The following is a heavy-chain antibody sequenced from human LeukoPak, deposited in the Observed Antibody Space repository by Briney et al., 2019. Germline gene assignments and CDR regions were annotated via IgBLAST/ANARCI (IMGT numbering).Heavy chain of an antibody. Sequence: SQTLSLTCTVSGGSISSGSYYWSWIRQPAGKGLEWIGRIYTSGSTNYNPSLKSRVTISVDTSKNQFSLKLSSVTAADTAVYYCARDECSGGSCYSVIQHWGQGTLVTVSS. J-gene: IGHJ1*01. CDR3: ARDECSGGSCYSVIQH. CDR2: IYTSGST. D-gene: IGHD2-15*01. CDR1: GGSISSGSYY. V-gene: IGHV4-61*02.